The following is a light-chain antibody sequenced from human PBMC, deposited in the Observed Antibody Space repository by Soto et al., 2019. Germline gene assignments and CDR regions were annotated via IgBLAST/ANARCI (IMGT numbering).Light chain of an antibody. V-gene: IGKV1-39*01. J-gene: IGKJ4*01. CDR2: GSA. Sequence: DIQMTQSPSSLSASVGDRVAITCRSSQNIRNYLNWYQQKPGKAPRVLIYGSASLQSGVPSRFSGSGSGKNVSLTINSLQPEDYATYYCQQSYNIQALTFGGGTKAQIK. CDR3: QQSYNIQALT. CDR1: QNIRNY.